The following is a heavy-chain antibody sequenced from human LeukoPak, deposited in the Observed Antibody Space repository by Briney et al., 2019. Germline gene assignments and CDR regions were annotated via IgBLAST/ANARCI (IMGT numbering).Heavy chain of an antibody. J-gene: IGHJ2*01. CDR3: VKDALPTTLGHFDL. CDR2: ISGGGARP. V-gene: IGHV3-23*01. Sequence: GGSLRLSYAASGFTFSSYAMTWVRQAPGKGLEWVSSISGGGARPYYADSLRGRFTISRDNVENTLYLNMNSLRAKDTAIYYCVKDALPTTLGHFDLWGRGTLVTVSS. CDR1: GFTFSSYA. D-gene: IGHD1-14*01.